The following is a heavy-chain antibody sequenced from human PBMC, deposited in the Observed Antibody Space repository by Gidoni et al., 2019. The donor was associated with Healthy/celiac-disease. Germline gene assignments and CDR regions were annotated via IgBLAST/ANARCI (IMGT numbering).Heavy chain of an antibody. D-gene: IGHD7-27*01. CDR1: GGSFSGYY. V-gene: IGHV4-34*01. CDR2: INNSGST. Sequence: QVQLQQWGAGLLKPSETLSLTCAVYGGSFSGYYWSWIRQPPGKGLEWIGEINNSGSTNYHPSLKSRVTISVDTSKNQFSLKLSSVTAADTAVYYCARGRNWGFWLRALDIWGQGTMVTVSS. CDR3: ARGRNWGFWLRALDI. J-gene: IGHJ3*02.